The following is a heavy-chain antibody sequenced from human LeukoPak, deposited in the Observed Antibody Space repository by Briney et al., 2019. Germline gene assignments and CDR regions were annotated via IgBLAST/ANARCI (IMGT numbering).Heavy chain of an antibody. D-gene: IGHD3-22*01. CDR1: GASIKGSY. CDR3: ARNRYFDTTGYYYDFDY. V-gene: IGHV4-4*07. Sequence: SETLSLTCTVSGASIKGSYWSWVRQPAGRGLEWIGRIYSSGSVNYNPSLKSRVSMSVDTSKSQFSLKLTSVTAADTAVYYCARNRYFDTTGYYYDFDYWGQGTLVTVSS. CDR2: IYSSGSV. J-gene: IGHJ4*02.